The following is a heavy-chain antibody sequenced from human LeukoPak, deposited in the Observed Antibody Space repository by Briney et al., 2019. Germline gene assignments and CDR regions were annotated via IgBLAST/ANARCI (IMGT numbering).Heavy chain of an antibody. D-gene: IGHD1-26*01. Sequence: GGSLRLSCAVSRLTFSSYAMHWVRQAPGKGLEWGAVISYDGSNKYYPDSVRGTFTISRDNSKHTLYLQMNSLRGGDTAVYQCAHMVGATDVVSGYFDYWGQGTLVTVSS. CDR1: RLTFSSYA. CDR2: ISYDGSNK. V-gene: IGHV3-30-3*01. CDR3: AHMVGATDVVSGYFDY. J-gene: IGHJ4*02.